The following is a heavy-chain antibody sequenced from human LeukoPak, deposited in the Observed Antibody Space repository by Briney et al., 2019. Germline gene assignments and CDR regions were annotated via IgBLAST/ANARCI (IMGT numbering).Heavy chain of an antibody. J-gene: IGHJ4*02. CDR1: GFTFSSYA. V-gene: IGHV3-23*01. CDR2: ISGSGGST. Sequence: RGSLRLSCAASGFTFSSYAMSWVRQAPGKGPEWVSAISGSGGSTYYADSVKGRLTISRDNSKNTLYLQMNSLRAEDTAVYYCAKVGLRQLWLYYFDYWGQGTLVTVSS. D-gene: IGHD5-18*01. CDR3: AKVGLRQLWLYYFDY.